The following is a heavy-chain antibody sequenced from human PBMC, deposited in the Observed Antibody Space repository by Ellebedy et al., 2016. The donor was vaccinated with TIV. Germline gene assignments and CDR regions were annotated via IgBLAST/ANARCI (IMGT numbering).Heavy chain of an antibody. CDR3: THYYGSGNRAGSVDV. CDR1: GFIFSNAW. CDR2: IKSKTEGGTT. D-gene: IGHD3-10*01. J-gene: IGHJ6*02. V-gene: IGHV3-15*01. Sequence: GGSLRLSCAASGFIFSNAWMSWVRQAPGKGLEWVGRIKSKTEGGTTEYGAPVKGRFTISRDDSKNTLYLQMNNLKTEDTGVYFCTHYYGSGNRAGSVDVWGQGTTVTVSS.